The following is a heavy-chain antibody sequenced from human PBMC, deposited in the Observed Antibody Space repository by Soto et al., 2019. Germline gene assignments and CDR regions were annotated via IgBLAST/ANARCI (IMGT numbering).Heavy chain of an antibody. CDR3: ARECIAVAQNWFDP. Sequence: SETLSLTCAVSGGSISSSNWGSWARQPPGKGLEWIGEIYHSGSTNYNPSLKSRVTISVDKSKNQFSLKLSSVTAADTAVYYCARECIAVAQNWFDPWGHGTLVTVSS. J-gene: IGHJ5*02. CDR2: IYHSGST. CDR1: GGSISSSNW. D-gene: IGHD6-19*01. V-gene: IGHV4-4*02.